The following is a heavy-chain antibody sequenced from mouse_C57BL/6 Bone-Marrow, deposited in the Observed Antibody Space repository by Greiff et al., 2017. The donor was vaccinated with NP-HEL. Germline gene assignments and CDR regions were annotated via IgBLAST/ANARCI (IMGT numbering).Heavy chain of an antibody. CDR3: ARGELRLRPFAY. D-gene: IGHD3-2*02. Sequence: VKLMESGPELVKPGASVKISCKASGYAFSSSWMNWVKQRPGKGLEWIGRIYPGDGDTNYNGKFKGKATLTADKSSSTAYMQLSSLTSEDSAVYFCARGELRLRPFAYWGQGTLVTVSA. CDR1: GYAFSSSW. V-gene: IGHV1-82*01. J-gene: IGHJ3*01. CDR2: IYPGDGDT.